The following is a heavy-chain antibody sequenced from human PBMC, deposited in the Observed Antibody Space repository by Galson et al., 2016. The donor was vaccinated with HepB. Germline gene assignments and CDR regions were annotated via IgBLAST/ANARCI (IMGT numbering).Heavy chain of an antibody. J-gene: IGHJ4*02. D-gene: IGHD3-3*01. Sequence: SLRLSCAASGFIFDDYAMHWVRQAPGKGLEWVSGIICNSGTIAYADSVKGRFTISRDNAKNSLYLQMNSLRPEDTALYYCAKDIGVLEGSDRPFDYWGQGTLVTVSS. CDR3: AKDIGVLEGSDRPFDY. V-gene: IGHV3-9*01. CDR1: GFIFDDYA. CDR2: IICNSGTI.